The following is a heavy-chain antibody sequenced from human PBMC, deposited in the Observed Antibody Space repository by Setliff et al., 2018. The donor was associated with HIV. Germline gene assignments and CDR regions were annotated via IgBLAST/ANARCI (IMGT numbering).Heavy chain of an antibody. V-gene: IGHV3-74*01. CDR2: INSDATST. D-gene: IGHD1-1*01. Sequence: GSLRLSCTASGFTLRGHWMHWVRQVPGKGLEWVSRINSDATSTSYADFVKGRFTISRDNAKNTMYLQMDSLTAEDTAVYYCVTLTTVVSFWAFDIWGQGSMVTVSS. J-gene: IGHJ3*02. CDR1: GFTLRGHW. CDR3: VTLTTVVSFWAFDI.